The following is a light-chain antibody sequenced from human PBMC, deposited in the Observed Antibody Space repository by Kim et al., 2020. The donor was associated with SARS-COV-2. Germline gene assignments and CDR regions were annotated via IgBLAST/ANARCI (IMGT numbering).Light chain of an antibody. V-gene: IGLV3-19*01. CDR1: SRRSYY. J-gene: IGLJ3*02. CDR2: GRN. CDR3: NSRDSSGNHLV. Sequence: ATGQTVKITCTGASRRSYYRGWYQQKQRKAPVVVIYGRNDRPSGIPDRFSGSNSGNTASLTITGAQAEDEANYYCNSRDSSGNHLVFGGGTQLTVL.